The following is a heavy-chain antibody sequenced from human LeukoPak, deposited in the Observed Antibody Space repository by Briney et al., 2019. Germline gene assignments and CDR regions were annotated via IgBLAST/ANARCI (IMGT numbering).Heavy chain of an antibody. J-gene: IGHJ4*02. CDR2: IIPILGIA. CDR1: GGXFSSYA. Sequence: ASVKVSCKASGGXFSSYAISWVRQAPGQGLEWMGRIIPILGIANYAQKFQGGVTITADKSTSTAYMGLSSLRSEDTAVYYCARANSGIVGATTVDYWGQGTLVTVSS. CDR3: ARANSGIVGATTVDY. V-gene: IGHV1-69*04. D-gene: IGHD1-26*01.